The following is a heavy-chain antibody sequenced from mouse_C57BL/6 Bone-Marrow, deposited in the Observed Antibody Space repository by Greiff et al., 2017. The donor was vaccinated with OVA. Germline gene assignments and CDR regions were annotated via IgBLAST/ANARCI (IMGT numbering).Heavy chain of an antibody. CDR3: ANWACGRTY. CDR1: GYAFSSYW. J-gene: IGHJ3*01. Sequence: VQLQQSGAELVKPGASVKISCKASGYAFSSYWMKWVKQRPGEGLEWIGEIYPGDGDTNYNGKFKGKATLTADKSSSTAYMQLSSLPSEESAVYYCANWACGRTYCGQGTLVTVSP. D-gene: IGHD4-1*01. V-gene: IGHV1-80*01. CDR2: IYPGDGDT.